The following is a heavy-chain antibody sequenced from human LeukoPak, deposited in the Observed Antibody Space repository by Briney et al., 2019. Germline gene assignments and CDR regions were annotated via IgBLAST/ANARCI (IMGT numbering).Heavy chain of an antibody. D-gene: IGHD2-8*02. CDR2: IWSDGNNR. J-gene: IGHJ6*03. Sequence: GGSLRLSCAASGFTFRNYGMHWVRQTTGKGLEWVSFIWSDGNNRFYADSVKGRFTISRDNSKNMLYLQMDTLRAEDTALYYCAKDPGASVSGFYMDVWGKGTTVIVSS. V-gene: IGHV3-30*02. CDR3: AKDPGASVSGFYMDV. CDR1: GFTFRNYG.